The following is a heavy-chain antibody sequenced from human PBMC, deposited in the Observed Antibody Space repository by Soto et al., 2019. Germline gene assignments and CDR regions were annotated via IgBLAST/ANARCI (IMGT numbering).Heavy chain of an antibody. V-gene: IGHV1-3*04. J-gene: IGHJ4*02. Sequence: QVQLVQSGAEVKKPGASVKVSCKASGYAFISHAIHWVRQAPGQRLEWMGWINTANDNTKYSQKFQGRVTITRDTSASLVYMELSSLRSEDTAVYYCARGSSWAHFDYWGQGTLVTVSS. CDR1: GYAFISHA. CDR2: INTANDNT. CDR3: ARGSSWAHFDY. D-gene: IGHD6-13*01.